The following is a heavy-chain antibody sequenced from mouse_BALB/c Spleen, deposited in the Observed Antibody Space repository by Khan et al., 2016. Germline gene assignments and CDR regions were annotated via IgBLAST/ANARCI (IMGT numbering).Heavy chain of an antibody. D-gene: IGHD2-4*01. CDR3: ASRGLRRGTWFAY. V-gene: IGHV3-2*02. J-gene: IGHJ3*01. CDR1: GYSITSDYA. CDR2: ISYSGST. Sequence: VQLKESGPGLVKPSQSLSLTCTVPGYSITSDYAWNWIRQFPGNKLEWMGYISYSGSTSYNPSLKSRISITRDTSKTQFFLQLNSVTTEDTATDYGASRGLRRGTWFAYWGQGTLVTVSA.